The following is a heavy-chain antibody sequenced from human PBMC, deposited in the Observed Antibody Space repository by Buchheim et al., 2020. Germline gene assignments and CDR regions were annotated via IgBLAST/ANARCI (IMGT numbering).Heavy chain of an antibody. J-gene: IGHJ4*02. CDR1: GFTLSGHY. CDR3: TRVSQYSGRWSYFDS. V-gene: IGHV3-74*01. CDR2: IESDGSDT. Sequence: EVQLVESGGGLVQPGGSLRLSCAASGFTLSGHYMHWVRQAPGKGLVWVSRIESDGSDTVYADSVRGRFTISRDNAKNTLYLQMNSLRAEDTAVYYCTRVSQYSGRWSYFDSWGRGS. D-gene: IGHD6-13*01.